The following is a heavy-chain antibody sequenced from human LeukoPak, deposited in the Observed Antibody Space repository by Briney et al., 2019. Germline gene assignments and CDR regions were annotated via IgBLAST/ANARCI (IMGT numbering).Heavy chain of an antibody. J-gene: IGHJ6*02. Sequence: ASVKVSCKASGYTITGYYMHWVRQAPGQGLEWMGWINPNSGGTNYAQKFQGRVTMTRDTSISTAYMELSRLRSDDTAVYYCARELRYFATANGMDVWGQGTTVTVSS. D-gene: IGHD3-9*01. CDR2: INPNSGGT. V-gene: IGHV1-2*02. CDR1: GYTITGYY. CDR3: ARELRYFATANGMDV.